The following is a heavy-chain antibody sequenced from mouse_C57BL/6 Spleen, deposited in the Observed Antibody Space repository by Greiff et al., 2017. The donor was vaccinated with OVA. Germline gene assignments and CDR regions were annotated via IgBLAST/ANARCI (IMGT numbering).Heavy chain of an antibody. D-gene: IGHD2-5*01. CDR3: ASYSNHDY. CDR1: GYSITSGYY. CDR2: ISYDGSN. J-gene: IGHJ2*01. Sequence: EVQLQESGPGLVKPSQSLSLTCSVTGYSITSGYYWNWIRQFPGNKLEWMGYISYDGSNNYNPSLKNRISITRDTSKNQFFLKLNSVTTEDTATYYCASYSNHDYWGQGTTLTVSS. V-gene: IGHV3-6*01.